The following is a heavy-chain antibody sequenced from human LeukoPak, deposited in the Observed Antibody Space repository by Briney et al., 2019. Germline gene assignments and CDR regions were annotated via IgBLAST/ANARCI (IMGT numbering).Heavy chain of an antibody. J-gene: IGHJ4*02. CDR2: VFYPGST. Sequence: RSMYHYPGKGLEWIGYVFYPGSTNYNPSLKSRVTMSLDTSRDQFSLRLTSVTAADTAIYYCASRPAGSTWYGVFDYWSQGTLVTVSS. CDR3: ASRPAGSTWYGVFDY. V-gene: IGHV4-59*01. D-gene: IGHD6-13*01.